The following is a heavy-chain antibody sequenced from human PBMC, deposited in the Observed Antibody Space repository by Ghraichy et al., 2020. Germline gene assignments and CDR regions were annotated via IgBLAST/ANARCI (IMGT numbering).Heavy chain of an antibody. CDR2: IIPIFGTA. D-gene: IGHD4/OR15-4a*01. CDR1: GGTFSSYA. CDR3: ATMQGAKAQNWFDP. J-gene: IGHJ5*02. Sequence: SVKVSCKASGGTFSSYAISWVRQAPGQGLEWMGGIIPIFGTANYAQKFQGRVTITADESTSTAYMELSSLRSEDTAVYYCATMQGAKAQNWFDPWGQGTLVTVSS. V-gene: IGHV1-69*13.